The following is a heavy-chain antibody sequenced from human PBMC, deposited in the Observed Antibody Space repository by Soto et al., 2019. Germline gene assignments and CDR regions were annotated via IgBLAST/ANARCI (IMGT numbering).Heavy chain of an antibody. CDR2: IKQDGSEI. D-gene: IGHD3-10*01. J-gene: IGHJ4*02. Sequence: EVQLVESGGGLVQPGGSLRLSCATSGFALSTYWMNWVRQVQGKGLEWVANIKQDGSEINYVDSVRGRFTISRDNANSSLYLQMNSPRAEDTAVFYCVRSSGWTGDYWGQGILVTVSS. V-gene: IGHV3-7*04. CDR3: VRSSGWTGDY. CDR1: GFALSTYW.